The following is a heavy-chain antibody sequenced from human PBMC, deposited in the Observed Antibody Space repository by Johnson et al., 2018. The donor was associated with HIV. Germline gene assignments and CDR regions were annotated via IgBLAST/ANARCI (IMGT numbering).Heavy chain of an antibody. CDR2: IYSGSST. CDR3: ARSFRTIAARPDAFDI. D-gene: IGHD6-6*01. J-gene: IGHJ3*02. CDR1: GFTVSSNY. Sequence: QVVESGGGLVQPGGSLRLSCAASGFTVSSNYMSWVRQAPGKGLEWVSLIYSGSSTYHVDSVKGRFTISRDNSKNTLFLQMNSLRAEDTAVYYCARSFRTIAARPDAFDIWGQGTMVTVSS. V-gene: IGHV3-66*02.